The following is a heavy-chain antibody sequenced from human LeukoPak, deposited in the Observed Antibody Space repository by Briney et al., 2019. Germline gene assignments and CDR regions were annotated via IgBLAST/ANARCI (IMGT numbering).Heavy chain of an antibody. J-gene: IGHJ4*02. Sequence: GGSLRLSRAASGFTFSSYSMNWVRQAPGKGLEWVSSISSSSSYIYYADSVKGRFTISRDNAKNSLYLQMNSLRAEDTAVYYCARSGYSSGWCLDYWGQGTLVTVSS. V-gene: IGHV3-21*01. CDR3: ARSGYSSGWCLDY. D-gene: IGHD6-19*01. CDR1: GFTFSSYS. CDR2: ISSSSSYI.